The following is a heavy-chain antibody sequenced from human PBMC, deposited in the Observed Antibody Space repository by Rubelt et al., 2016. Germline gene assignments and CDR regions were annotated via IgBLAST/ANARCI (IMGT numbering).Heavy chain of an antibody. V-gene: IGHV5-10-1*03. CDR1: GYSFTSYW. CDR3: ARIPGSGSSEINWFDP. D-gene: IGHD3-10*01. J-gene: IGHJ5*02. Sequence: EVQLVQSGAEVKKPGESLRISCKGSGYSFTSYWISWVRQMPGKGLEWMGRIDPSDSYTNYSPSFQGHVTSSADKSISTAYRQWSSLKASDTAMYYCARIPGSGSSEINWFDPWGQGTLVTVSS. CDR2: IDPSDSYT.